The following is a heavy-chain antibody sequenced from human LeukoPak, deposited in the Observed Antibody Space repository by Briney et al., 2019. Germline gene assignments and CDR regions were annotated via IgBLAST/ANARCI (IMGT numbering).Heavy chain of an antibody. CDR3: ARANSSSWYRPFDY. CDR1: GFTFDDYG. Sequence: GGPLRLSCAASGFTFDDYGMSWVRQAPGPGLEWVSGINWNGGSTGYADSVKGRFTISRDNAKNSLYLQMNSLRAEDTALYYCARANSSSWYRPFDYWGQGTLVTVSS. D-gene: IGHD6-13*01. J-gene: IGHJ4*02. CDR2: INWNGGST. V-gene: IGHV3-20*04.